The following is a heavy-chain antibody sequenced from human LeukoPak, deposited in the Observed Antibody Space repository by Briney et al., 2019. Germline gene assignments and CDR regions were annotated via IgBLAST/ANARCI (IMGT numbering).Heavy chain of an antibody. CDR1: GGSFSGYY. CDR3: ARLPLWFGVADAFDI. CDR2: INHSGST. V-gene: IGHV4-34*01. Sequence: SETLSLTCAVYGGSFSGYYWSWIRQPPGKGLEWIGEINHSGSTNYNPSLKSRVTISVDTSKNQFSLKLSSVTAADTAVYYCARLPLWFGVADAFDIWGQGTMVTVSS. J-gene: IGHJ3*02. D-gene: IGHD3-10*01.